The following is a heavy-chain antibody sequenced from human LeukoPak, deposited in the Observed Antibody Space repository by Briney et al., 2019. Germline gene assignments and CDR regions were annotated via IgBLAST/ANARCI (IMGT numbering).Heavy chain of an antibody. CDR1: GGPFSTYA. J-gene: IGHJ5*02. Sequence: SVKVSCKASGGPFSTYAVTWVRQVPGQGLEWMGRIIPILKMTDYAQKFQDRVTITADESTSTAYMELSSVRFEDTAIYYCSIPPGTGGDWSGWLDAWGQGTLVTVSS. CDR3: SIPPGTGGDWSGWLDA. V-gene: IGHV1-69*04. D-gene: IGHD2-21*02. CDR2: IIPILKMT.